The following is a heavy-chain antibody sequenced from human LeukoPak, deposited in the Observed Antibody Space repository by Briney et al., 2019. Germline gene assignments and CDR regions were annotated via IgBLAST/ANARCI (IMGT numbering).Heavy chain of an antibody. Sequence: GGSLRLSCAAYGFTFSSYGMHWVRQAPGKGLEWVAIIWYDGSNKYYADSVKGRFTISRDNSKNTLYLQMNSQRAEDTAVYYCAKDSVALYDFWSGYYGDYWGQGTLVTVSS. V-gene: IGHV3-30*02. CDR2: IWYDGSNK. D-gene: IGHD3-3*01. J-gene: IGHJ4*02. CDR3: AKDSVALYDFWSGYYGDY. CDR1: GFTFSSYG.